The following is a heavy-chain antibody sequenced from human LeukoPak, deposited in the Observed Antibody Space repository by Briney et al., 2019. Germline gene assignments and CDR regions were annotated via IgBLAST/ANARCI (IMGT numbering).Heavy chain of an antibody. CDR1: GGSISSYY. CDR2: IYYSGST. D-gene: IGHD5-12*01. Sequence: SETLSLTCTVSGGSISSYYWSWIRQPPGRGLEWIGYIYYSGSTNYNPSLKSRVTISVDTSKNQFSLKLSSVTAADTALYYCARVSGYENFDYWGQGTLVTVSS. CDR3: ARVSGYENFDY. J-gene: IGHJ4*02. V-gene: IGHV4-59*01.